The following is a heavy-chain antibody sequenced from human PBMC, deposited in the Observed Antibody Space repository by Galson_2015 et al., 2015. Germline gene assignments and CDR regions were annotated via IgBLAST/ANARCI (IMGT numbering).Heavy chain of an antibody. CDR3: AKGPNSSGWYYLDY. CDR2: ISYDGSNK. Sequence: SLRLSCAASGFTFSSYGTHWVRQAPGKGLEWVAVISYDGSNKYYADSVKGRFTISRDNSKNTLYLQMNSLRAEDTAVYYCAKGPNSSGWYYLDYWGQGTLVTVSS. D-gene: IGHD6-19*01. CDR1: GFTFSSYG. V-gene: IGHV3-30*18. J-gene: IGHJ4*02.